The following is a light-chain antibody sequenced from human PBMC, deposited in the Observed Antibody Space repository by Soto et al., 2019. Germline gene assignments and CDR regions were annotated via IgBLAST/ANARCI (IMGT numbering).Light chain of an antibody. Sequence: EIMMTQSPVTLSVSPGERATLSCRASQSVSSNLAWYQQKPGQAPRLLIYGASTRATGIPARFSGSGSGTEFTLTISSLQSEDFAVYYCQQYGSSPPWTFGQGTKVDIK. CDR2: GAS. V-gene: IGKV3-15*01. CDR1: QSVSSN. CDR3: QQYGSSPPWT. J-gene: IGKJ1*01.